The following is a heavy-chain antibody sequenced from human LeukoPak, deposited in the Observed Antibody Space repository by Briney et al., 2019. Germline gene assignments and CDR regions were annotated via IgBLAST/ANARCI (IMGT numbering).Heavy chain of an antibody. CDR3: VTAALYYYYYYMDV. J-gene: IGHJ6*03. CDR2: ISDSGGST. Sequence: GGSLRLSCAASGFTFSSYGMSWVRQAPGKGLEWVSAISDSGGSTYYADSVKGRFTISRDNSKNTLYLQMNSLRAEDTAVYYCVTAALYYYYYYMDVWGKGTTVTISS. D-gene: IGHD6-6*01. V-gene: IGHV3-23*01. CDR1: GFTFSSYG.